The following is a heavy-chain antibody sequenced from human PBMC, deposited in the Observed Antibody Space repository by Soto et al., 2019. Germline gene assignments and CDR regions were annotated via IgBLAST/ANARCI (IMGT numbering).Heavy chain of an antibody. CDR2: MNPNSGNT. CDR3: ARGRVRERYYYCGMDV. J-gene: IGHJ6*02. D-gene: IGHD1-26*01. Sequence: GASVKVSCKASGYTFTSYDINWVRQATGQGLEWMGWMNPNSGNTGYAQKFQGRVTMTRNTSISTAYMELSSLRSEDTAVYYCARGRVRERYYYCGMDVWGQGTTVTVS. CDR1: GYTFTSYD. V-gene: IGHV1-8*01.